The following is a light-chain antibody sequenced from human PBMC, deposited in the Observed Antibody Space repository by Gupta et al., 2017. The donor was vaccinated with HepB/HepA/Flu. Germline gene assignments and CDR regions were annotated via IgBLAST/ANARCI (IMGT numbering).Light chain of an antibody. CDR2: GAS. CDR3: QQYGNSPWR. Sequence: GTLCLDPGERATLSCRASQSVSGSYLAWYQQKPGQAPRLLIYGASSTATGIPDRSSASVYASALPLTISTRERDGVAVYECQQYGNSPWRFGQGTKLEI. CDR1: QSVSGSY. V-gene: IGKV3-20*01. J-gene: IGKJ1*01.